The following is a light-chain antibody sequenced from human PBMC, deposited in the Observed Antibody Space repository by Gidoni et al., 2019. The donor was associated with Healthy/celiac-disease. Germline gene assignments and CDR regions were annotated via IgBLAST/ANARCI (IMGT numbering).Light chain of an antibody. CDR2: GNS. V-gene: IGLV1-40*01. Sequence: QSVLTQPPSVSGAPGQRVTISCTGSSSNTGAGYDVHWYQQLPGTAPKLLIYGNSNRPSGVPDRFSGSKSGTSASLAITGLQAEDEAYYYCQSYDSSLSGSKVFGTGTKVTVL. J-gene: IGLJ1*01. CDR3: QSYDSSLSGSKV. CDR1: SSNTGAGYD.